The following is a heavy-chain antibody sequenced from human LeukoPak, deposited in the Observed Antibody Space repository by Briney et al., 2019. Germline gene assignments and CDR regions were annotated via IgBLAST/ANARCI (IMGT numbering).Heavy chain of an antibody. CDR1: GFTFSTYT. Sequence: GGSLRLSCAASGFTFSTYTMNWVRQAPGKGLEWVSSISVSSSYIYYAGSVKGRFTISRDNAKNSLYLQMNSLRVEDTAVYFCTRDGKDCSSTSCSADYWGQGTPVTVSS. CDR2: ISVSSSYI. J-gene: IGHJ4*02. CDR3: TRDGKDCSSTSCSADY. V-gene: IGHV3-21*01. D-gene: IGHD2-2*01.